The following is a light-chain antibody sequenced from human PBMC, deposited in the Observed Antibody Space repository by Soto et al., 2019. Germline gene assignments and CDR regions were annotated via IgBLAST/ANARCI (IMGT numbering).Light chain of an antibody. Sequence: EIVLTQSPATLSLSPGERATLSCRASQSVSSNLAWYQQKPGQAPRLLIYGASTRATGIPARFSGSGSGTEFTLTISSLRSEDFAVYYCQQYKNGWTFGQGTKVDIK. CDR3: QQYKNGWT. J-gene: IGKJ1*01. CDR2: GAS. V-gene: IGKV3-15*01. CDR1: QSVSSN.